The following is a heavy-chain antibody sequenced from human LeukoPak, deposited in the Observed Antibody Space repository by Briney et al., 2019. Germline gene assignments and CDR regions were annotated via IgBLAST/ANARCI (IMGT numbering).Heavy chain of an antibody. CDR3: ARAHYYDSSGYLVYFDY. V-gene: IGHV4-4*07. CDR1: GGSISSYY. D-gene: IGHD3-22*01. Sequence: SETLSLTCTVSGGSISSYYWNWIRQPAGKGLEWIGRIYTSGSTNYNPSLKSRVTMSVDTSKNQFSLKLSSVTAADTAVYYCARAHYYDSSGYLVYFDYWGQGTLVTVSS. CDR2: IYTSGST. J-gene: IGHJ4*02.